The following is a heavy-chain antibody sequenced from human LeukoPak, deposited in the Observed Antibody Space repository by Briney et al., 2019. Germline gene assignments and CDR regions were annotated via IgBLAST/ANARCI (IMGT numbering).Heavy chain of an antibody. CDR1: GFPFSSSA. CDR2: ITGNGVTT. Sequence: PGGSLRLSCAASGFPFSSSAMSWVRHTPGNGLEWVSSITGNGVTTYYADSVKGRFTISRDNSKNILFLQTNSLGAEDSASYFCAKERRRVDTSMIRSYYFDSWGQGTPVTVSS. D-gene: IGHD3-16*01. CDR3: AKERRRVDTSMIRSYYFDS. J-gene: IGHJ4*02. V-gene: IGHV3-23*01.